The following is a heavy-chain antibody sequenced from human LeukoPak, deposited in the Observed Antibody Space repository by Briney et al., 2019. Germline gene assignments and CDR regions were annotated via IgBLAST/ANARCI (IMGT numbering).Heavy chain of an antibody. CDR3: ARGYSATFDY. V-gene: IGHV3-53*01. J-gene: IGHJ4*02. CDR1: GFTVSSNY. D-gene: IGHD2-15*01. Sequence: GGSLRLSCAASGFTVSSNYMSWVGQAPGKGLEWGSVIYSGGSTYYADSVKGRFTISRDNSKNTLYLQMNSLRAEDTAVYYCARGYSATFDYWGQGTLVTVSS. CDR2: IYSGGST.